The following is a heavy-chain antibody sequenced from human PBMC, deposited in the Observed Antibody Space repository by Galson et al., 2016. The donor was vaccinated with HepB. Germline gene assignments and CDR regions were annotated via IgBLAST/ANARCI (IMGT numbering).Heavy chain of an antibody. Sequence: SLRLSCAASGFSISSYNMIWVRQAPGKGLEWVSSISSSSTHRSHADSVKGRFTMSRDNAKNSLILQMNSLSTKDTAVYYCSRGPPADVNIESTKGVDYWGQGTLVTVSS. CDR3: SRGPPADVNIESTKGVDY. V-gene: IGHV3-21*01. J-gene: IGHJ4*02. D-gene: IGHD5/OR15-5a*01. CDR1: GFSISSYN. CDR2: ISSSSTHR.